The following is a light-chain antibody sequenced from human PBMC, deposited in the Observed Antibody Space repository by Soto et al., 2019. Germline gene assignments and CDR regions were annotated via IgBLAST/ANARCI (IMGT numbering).Light chain of an antibody. V-gene: IGLV1-44*01. CDR3: AAWDDSLNGWV. CDR1: SSNIGSGYP. Sequence: QSVLTQPPSVSGAPGERVTISCTGRSSNIGSGYPVHWYQQFPGTAPKLLIYTNDQRPSGVPDRFSGSKSGTSASLAISGLQSEDEADYYCAAWDDSLNGWVFGGGTKLTVL. CDR2: TND. J-gene: IGLJ3*02.